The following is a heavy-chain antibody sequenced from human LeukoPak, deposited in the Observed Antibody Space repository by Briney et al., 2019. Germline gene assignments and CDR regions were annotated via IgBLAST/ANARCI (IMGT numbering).Heavy chain of an antibody. CDR1: GFTFSSYA. Sequence: GGSLRLSCAASGFTFSSYAMHWVRQAPGKGLEWVAVISYDGSNKYYADSVKGRFTISRDNSKNTLYLQMNSLRAEDTAVYYCARDERAIAAAGTLDYWGQGTLVTVSS. J-gene: IGHJ4*02. V-gene: IGHV3-30*04. D-gene: IGHD6-13*01. CDR2: ISYDGSNK. CDR3: ARDERAIAAAGTLDY.